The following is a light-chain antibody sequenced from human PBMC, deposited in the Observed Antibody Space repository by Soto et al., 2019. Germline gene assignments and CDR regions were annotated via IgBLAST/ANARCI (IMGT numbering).Light chain of an antibody. J-gene: IGLJ1*01. V-gene: IGLV1-40*01. CDR1: SSNIGAGYD. CDR2: GNS. Sequence: QSVLTQPPSVSGAPGQRVTISCTGSSSNIGAGYDVHWYQQLPGTAPKLLIYGNSNRPSGVPDRFSGSKSGTSASLAITGLQAEDAADYYCQSYDSSLSGYVFGPGTKVTVL. CDR3: QSYDSSLSGYV.